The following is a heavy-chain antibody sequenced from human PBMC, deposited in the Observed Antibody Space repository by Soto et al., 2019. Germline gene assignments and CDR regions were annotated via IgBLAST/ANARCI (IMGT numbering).Heavy chain of an antibody. J-gene: IGHJ3*02. CDR3: VSLVERADIAFDI. Sequence: EVPLVESGGGLAQPGGSLRLSCAASGFTLRNHWMHWVRQAPGEGLVWVARSDGDGIGTDYADTVKGRFTISRDNARNKVYLQMNRLRADDTAVYFCVSLVERADIAFDIWGQGTMVTVS. V-gene: IGHV3-74*01. CDR1: GFTLRNHW. D-gene: IGHD6-6*01. CDR2: SDGDGIGT.